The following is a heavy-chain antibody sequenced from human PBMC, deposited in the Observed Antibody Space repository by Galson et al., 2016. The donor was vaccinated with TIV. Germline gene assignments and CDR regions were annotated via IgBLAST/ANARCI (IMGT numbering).Heavy chain of an antibody. CDR3: ARGGGYGDVYFDF. CDR2: ISGGGGST. V-gene: IGHV3-23*01. J-gene: IGHJ4*02. D-gene: IGHD4-17*01. Sequence: SLRLSCAASGFTFSSHAITWVRQAPGKGLEWISAISGGGGSTYYADSVKGRFTISRDNSKTTLYLQMDRLRAEDTALYYCARGGGYGDVYFDFWGQGSLVTVSS. CDR1: GFTFSSHA.